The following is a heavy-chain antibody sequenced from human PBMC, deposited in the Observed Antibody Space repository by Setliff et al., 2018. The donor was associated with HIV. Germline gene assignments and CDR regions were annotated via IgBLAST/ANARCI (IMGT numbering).Heavy chain of an antibody. CDR1: GYTFNNYG. J-gene: IGHJ6*02. Sequence: ASVKVSCKASGYTFNNYGITWVRQAPGQRLEWMGWINAGNGNTKYSQKFQGRVTITRDTSASTAYMELSSLRSGDTAVYYCARNGGPYAGGALYYYYGMDVWGQGTTVTVSS. CDR2: INAGNGNT. V-gene: IGHV1-3*01. D-gene: IGHD3-16*01. CDR3: ARNGGPYAGGALYYYYGMDV.